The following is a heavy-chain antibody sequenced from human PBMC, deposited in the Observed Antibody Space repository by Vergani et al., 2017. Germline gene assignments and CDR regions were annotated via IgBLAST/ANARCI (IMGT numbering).Heavy chain of an antibody. CDR3: AHSGSYCSSTSYYTSFDP. V-gene: IGHV2-5*01. J-gene: IGHJ5*02. CDR1: GFSFSTSGVG. CDR2: IYWNDDK. Sequence: QITLKESGPTLVKPTQTLTLTCTFSGFSFSTSGVGVGWIRQPPGKALEWLALIYWNDDKSYSPSLKSRLTITKDTSKNQVVLTMTNMNPVDTATYYCAHSGSYCSSTSYYTSFDPWGQGTLVTVSS. D-gene: IGHD2-2*02.